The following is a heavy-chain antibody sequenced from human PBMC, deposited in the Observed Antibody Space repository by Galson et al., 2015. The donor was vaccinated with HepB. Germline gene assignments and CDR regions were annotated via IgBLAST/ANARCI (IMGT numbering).Heavy chain of an antibody. V-gene: IGHV3-23*01. CDR2: ISGGGGTI. CDR1: EFTFSNYG. J-gene: IGHJ4*02. Sequence: SLRLSCAASEFTFSNYGMSWVRQAPGKGLEWVSVISGGGGTILYADSVKGRFTISRDNSKNTLYLQMNSLRAEDTAVYYCTKALVSDFYSRGFDYWGQGTLVTVSS. CDR3: TKALVSDFYSRGFDY. D-gene: IGHD3-22*01.